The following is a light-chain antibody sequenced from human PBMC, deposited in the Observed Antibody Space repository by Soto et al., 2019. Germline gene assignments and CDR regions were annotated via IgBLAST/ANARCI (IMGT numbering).Light chain of an antibody. V-gene: IGKV1-12*01. CDR1: QGISSW. J-gene: IGKJ4*01. Sequence: DIQMTQSPSSVSASVGDRVTITCRASQGISSWLAWYQQKPGKAPKLLIYAASSFQSGVPSRFSGSGSGTAVSLTISSLQPDEFATYDCQQANSYPLTFGGGTKVEIK. CDR3: QQANSYPLT. CDR2: AAS.